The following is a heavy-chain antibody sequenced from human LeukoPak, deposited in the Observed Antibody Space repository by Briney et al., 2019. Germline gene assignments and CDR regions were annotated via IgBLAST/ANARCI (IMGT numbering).Heavy chain of an antibody. CDR1: GYTFTSYG. CDR3: ARGAIAPDYYGSGSPFDYFDY. J-gene: IGHJ4*02. CDR2: ISAYNGNT. D-gene: IGHD3-10*01. Sequence: ASVKVSCKASGYTFTSYGISWVRQAPGQGLEWMGWISAYNGNTNYAQKLQGRVTMTTDTSTSTAYMELRSLRSDDTAVYYCARGAIAPDYYGSGSPFDYFDYRGQGTLVTVSS. V-gene: IGHV1-18*01.